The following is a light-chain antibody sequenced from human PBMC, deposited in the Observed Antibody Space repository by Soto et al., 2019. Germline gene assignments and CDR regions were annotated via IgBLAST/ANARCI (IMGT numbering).Light chain of an antibody. CDR3: QLSDSSLT. V-gene: IGKV3-15*01. CDR2: GAS. J-gene: IGKJ5*01. Sequence: EIVLRQSPATLAVSPWDRVTLSCRASQSVDINLAWYQQKRGQAPRLLIYGASTRATGIPARFSGSGSGTDFTLTISSLQPEDFATYYCQLSDSSLTFGQGTRLQNK. CDR1: QSVDIN.